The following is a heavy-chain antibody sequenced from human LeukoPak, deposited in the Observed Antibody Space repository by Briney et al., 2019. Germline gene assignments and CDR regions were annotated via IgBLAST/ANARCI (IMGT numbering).Heavy chain of an antibody. CDR3: ARAGGYRYEGFDY. V-gene: IGHV3-30*04. Sequence: GRSLRLSCIASGFTFNTYSMHWVRQAPGKGLEWVAFIRYDGSNKYYADSVKGRFTISRDNSKNTLYLQMNSLRAEDTAVYYCARAGGYRYEGFDYWGQGTLVTVSS. CDR1: GFTFNTYS. J-gene: IGHJ4*02. D-gene: IGHD5-18*01. CDR2: IRYDGSNK.